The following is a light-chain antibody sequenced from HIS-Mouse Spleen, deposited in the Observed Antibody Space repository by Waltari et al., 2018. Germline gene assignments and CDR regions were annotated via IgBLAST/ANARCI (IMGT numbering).Light chain of an antibody. CDR2: EDS. CDR3: YSTDSSGNHRV. Sequence: SYELTQPPSVSVSPGQTARITCSGDALPNTYAYWYQQKSGQAPVLVIYEDSKRPSGIPERFSGSSSGTMATLTISGAQVEDEADYNCYSTDSSGNHRVFGGGTKLTVL. J-gene: IGLJ2*01. CDR1: ALPNTY. V-gene: IGLV3-10*01.